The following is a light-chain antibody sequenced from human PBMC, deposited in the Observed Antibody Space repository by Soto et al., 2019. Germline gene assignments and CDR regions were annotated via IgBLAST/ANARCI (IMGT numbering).Light chain of an antibody. CDR2: TAS. J-gene: IGKJ5*01. CDR3: HQYNKWPPIT. CDR1: QSISSH. Sequence: DILMTQSPASLSASPGDTVTITCRASQSISSHLNWYQQKPGKAPNLLMYTASNLQSGIPARFSGSGSGTDFTLTISGLQSEDFAVYYCHQYNKWPPITFGQGTRLEIK. V-gene: IGKV1-39*01.